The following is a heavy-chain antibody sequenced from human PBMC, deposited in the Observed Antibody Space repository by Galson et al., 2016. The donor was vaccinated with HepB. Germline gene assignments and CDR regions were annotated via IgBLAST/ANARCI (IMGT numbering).Heavy chain of an antibody. CDR2: IGPYNGNT. J-gene: IGHJ6*02. D-gene: IGHD6-6*01. CDR3: ARKNGEAAQNYYYHYYGMDV. Sequence: SVKVSCKASGYIFKSYGITWVRQAPGQGLEWMGWIGPYNGNTKYAQNFQGRVTMTTDTSTSTAYMELRSLRSDDTAVYYCARKNGEAAQNYYYHYYGMDVWGRGTTASVSS. CDR1: GYIFKSYG. V-gene: IGHV1-18*01.